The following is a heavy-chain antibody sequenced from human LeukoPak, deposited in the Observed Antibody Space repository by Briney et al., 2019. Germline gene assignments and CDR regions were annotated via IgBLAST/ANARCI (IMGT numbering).Heavy chain of an antibody. J-gene: IGHJ4*02. CDR2: INTNTGNP. D-gene: IGHD3-22*01. CDR1: GYTFTSYA. V-gene: IGHV7-4-1*02. CDR3: ARATRYYYDSSGYYNLMGY. Sequence: ASVKVSCKASGYTFTSYAMNWVRQAPGQGLEWMGWINTNTGNPTYAQGFTGRFVFSLDTSVSTAYLQISSLKAEDTAVYYCARATRYYYDSSGYYNLMGYWGQGTLVTVSS.